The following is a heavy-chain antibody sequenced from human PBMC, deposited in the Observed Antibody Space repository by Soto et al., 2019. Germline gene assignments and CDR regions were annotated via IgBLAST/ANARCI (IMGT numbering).Heavy chain of an antibody. CDR2: IIPVFGTV. J-gene: IGHJ5*02. CDR3: ARDNPYTNSFGNWVDP. V-gene: IGHV1-69*01. Sequence: QVRLVQSGAEVKKPGSSVMVSCKASGGTFSNYAITWLRLAPGQGLEWLGGIIPVFGTVNYAQKFQGRVTITADESTSTAYMELNRLRSEDTAVYYCARDNPYTNSFGNWVDPGGQGTLVIVS. CDR1: GGTFSNYA. D-gene: IGHD6-13*01.